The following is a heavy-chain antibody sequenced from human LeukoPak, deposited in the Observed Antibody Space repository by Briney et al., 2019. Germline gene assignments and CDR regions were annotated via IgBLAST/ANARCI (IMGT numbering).Heavy chain of an antibody. CDR1: GGSFSGYY. Sequence: SETLSLTCAVYGGSFSGYYWSWIRQPPGKGLEWIGEINHSGSTNYNPSLKSRVTISVDTSKNQFSLKLSSVTAADTAVYYCARGSGLLDYRGQGTLVTVSS. CDR3: ARGSGLLDY. V-gene: IGHV4-34*01. CDR2: INHSGST. D-gene: IGHD6-19*01. J-gene: IGHJ4*02.